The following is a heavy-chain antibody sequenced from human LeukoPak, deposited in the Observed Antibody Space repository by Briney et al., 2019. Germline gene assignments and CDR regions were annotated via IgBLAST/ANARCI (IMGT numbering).Heavy chain of an antibody. D-gene: IGHD2-15*01. CDR1: GDSVSNTAAG. J-gene: IGHJ5*02. Sequence: SQTLSLTCAISGDSVSNTAAGWSWIRQSPSRGLEWLGRTYYRSKWYNDYAVSVKSRITINPDTSKNQFSLQLNSVTPEDTAVYFCAANLGYCSGGSCFSWFDPWGQGTLVTVSS. CDR2: TYYRSKWYN. CDR3: AANLGYCSGGSCFSWFDP. V-gene: IGHV6-1*01.